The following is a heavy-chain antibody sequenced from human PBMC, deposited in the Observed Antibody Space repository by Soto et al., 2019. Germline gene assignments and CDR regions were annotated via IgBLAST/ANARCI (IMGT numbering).Heavy chain of an antibody. D-gene: IGHD2-8*01. CDR3: ASQILGCTNGVCYTFDY. V-gene: IGHV4-39*01. Sequence: PSETLSLTCTVSGGSISSSSYYWGWIRQPPGKGLEWIGSIYYSGSTYYNPSLKSRVTISVDTSKNQFSLKLSSVTAADTAVYYCASQILGCTNGVCYTFDYWGQGTLVTVSS. J-gene: IGHJ4*02. CDR2: IYYSGST. CDR1: GGSISSSSYY.